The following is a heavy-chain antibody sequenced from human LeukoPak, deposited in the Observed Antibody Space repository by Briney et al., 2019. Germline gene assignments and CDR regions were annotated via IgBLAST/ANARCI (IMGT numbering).Heavy chain of an antibody. Sequence: GGSVKVSCKASGYTFTGYYMHWVRQAPGQGLEWMGRINPNSGGTNYAQKFQGWVTMTRDTSISTAYMELSRLRSDDTAVYYCARAISTTDNYYYYGMDVWGKGTTVTVSS. D-gene: IGHD4-17*01. CDR3: ARAISTTDNYYYYGMDV. CDR2: INPNSGGT. J-gene: IGHJ6*04. V-gene: IGHV1-2*04. CDR1: GYTFTGYY.